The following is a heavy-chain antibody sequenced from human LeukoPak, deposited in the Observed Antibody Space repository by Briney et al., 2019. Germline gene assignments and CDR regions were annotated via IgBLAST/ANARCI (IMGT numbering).Heavy chain of an antibody. J-gene: IGHJ3*02. Sequence: GGSLRLSCVASGFTFDDYTMHWVRQAPGKGLEWVSGITGSGGSTFYADSAKGRFTISRDNSKNTVYLQMNSLRAEDTAVYFCARVRLDSSERNLDAFENWGQGTMVTVSS. CDR2: ITGSGGST. CDR1: GFTFDDYT. D-gene: IGHD1-14*01. V-gene: IGHV3-23*01. CDR3: ARVRLDSSERNLDAFEN.